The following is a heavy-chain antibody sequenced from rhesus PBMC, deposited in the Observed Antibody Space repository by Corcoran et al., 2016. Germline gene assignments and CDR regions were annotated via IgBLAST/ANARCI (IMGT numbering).Heavy chain of an antibody. J-gene: IGHJ6*01. D-gene: IGHD2-2*01. Sequence: QLQLQESGPGLVKPSETLSVTCAVSGGSISSSYWSWIRQAPGKGLEWIWYIYGSGSSTNYNPPLKSRITLSIDTSKTQLSLELSSVTTADTAVYYCARVGIDCTSTTCYDHYYGLDSWGQGVVVTVSS. CDR1: GGSISSSY. V-gene: IGHV4-169*01. CDR2: IYGSGSST. CDR3: ARVGIDCTSTTCYDHYYGLDS.